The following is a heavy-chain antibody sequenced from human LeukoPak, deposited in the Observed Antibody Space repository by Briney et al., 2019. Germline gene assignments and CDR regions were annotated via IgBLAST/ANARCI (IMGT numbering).Heavy chain of an antibody. J-gene: IGHJ6*03. CDR1: GGPISTHY. V-gene: IGHV4-59*11. CDR2: NDYSGST. D-gene: IGHD3-10*01. Sequence: PSETLSLTCIVSGGPISTHYWSWSRQPPGKGLEWIGYNDYSGSTNYNPSLKSRVTISVDTSKNQFSLKLNSVTAADPAVYYCARGATFRGTYYMDVWGKGTTVTVSS. CDR3: ARGATFRGTYYMDV.